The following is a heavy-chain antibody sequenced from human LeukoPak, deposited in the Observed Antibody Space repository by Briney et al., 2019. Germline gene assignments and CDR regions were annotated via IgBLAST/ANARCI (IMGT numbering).Heavy chain of an antibody. CDR3: AREVAGAGNWFDP. J-gene: IGHJ5*02. D-gene: IGHD7-27*01. CDR2: IIPTLGIA. Sequence: GASVKVSCKASGGTFSSYAISWVREGPGQGLEWMGRIIPTLGIANYAQKVQGRVTITADKSTSTAYMELSSLRSEDTPVYYCAREVAGAGNWFDPWGQGTLVTVSS. CDR1: GGTFSSYA. V-gene: IGHV1-69*04.